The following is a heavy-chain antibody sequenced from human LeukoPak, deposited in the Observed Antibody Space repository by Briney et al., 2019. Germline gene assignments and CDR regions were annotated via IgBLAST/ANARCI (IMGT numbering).Heavy chain of an antibody. V-gene: IGHV3-30-3*01. CDR3: ARDYDYVWGSYRPMSPRDYYYGMDV. Sequence: PGRSLRLSCAASGFTFSSYAMHWVRQAPGKGLEWVAVISYDGSNKYYADSVKGRFTISRDNSKNTLYLQMNSLRAEDTAVYYCARDYDYVWGSYRPMSPRDYYYGMDVWGQGTTVTVSS. J-gene: IGHJ6*02. CDR2: ISYDGSNK. CDR1: GFTFSSYA. D-gene: IGHD3-16*02.